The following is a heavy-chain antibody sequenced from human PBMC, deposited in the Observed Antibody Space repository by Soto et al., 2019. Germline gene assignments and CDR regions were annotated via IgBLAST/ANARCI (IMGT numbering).Heavy chain of an antibody. D-gene: IGHD2-2*01. Sequence: FCTGSGYSFTSYDIDWVRQAPGRGLEWVSVINPEDRTYYADSVKDRFTISRDTSNNTLYLQMNSLRVEDSVVYYGARHTPCPLSFVPWGQANQVTVSS. J-gene: IGHJ5*02. CDR2: INPEDRT. V-gene: IGHV3-66*04. CDR3: ARHTPCPLSFVP. CDR1: GYSFTSYD.